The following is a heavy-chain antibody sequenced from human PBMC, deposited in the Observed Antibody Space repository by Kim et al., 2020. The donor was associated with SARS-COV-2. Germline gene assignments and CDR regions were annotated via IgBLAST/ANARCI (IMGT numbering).Heavy chain of an antibody. CDR2: ISTYNGNT. Sequence: ASVKVSCKASGYTFTSYGISWVRQAPGQGLEWMGWISTYNGNTNYAQKFQGRVTITTDTSTSTAYMELRSLRSDDTAVYYCARDPVVKVYGMSYFDNWGQGTVVTVSS. CDR3: ARDPVVKVYGMSYFDN. CDR1: GYTFTSYG. D-gene: IGHD2-8*01. V-gene: IGHV1-18*01. J-gene: IGHJ4*02.